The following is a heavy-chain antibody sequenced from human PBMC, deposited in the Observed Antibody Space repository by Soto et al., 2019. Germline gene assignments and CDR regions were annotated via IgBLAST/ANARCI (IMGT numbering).Heavy chain of an antibody. CDR1: GGTFSSYT. CDR3: ASVLVKAADTLNY. D-gene: IGHD2-8*02. J-gene: IGHJ4*02. CDR2: IIPILGIA. V-gene: IGHV1-69*02. Sequence: SVKVSCKASGGTFSSYTISWVRQAPGQGLEWMGRIIPILGIANYAQKFQGRVTITADKSTSTAYMELSSLRSEDTAVYYCASVLVKAADTLNYWGPGTLVTVSS.